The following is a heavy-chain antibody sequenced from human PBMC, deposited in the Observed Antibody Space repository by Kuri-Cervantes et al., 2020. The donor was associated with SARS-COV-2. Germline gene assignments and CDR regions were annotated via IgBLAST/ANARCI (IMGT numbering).Heavy chain of an antibody. CDR2: INHSGST. CDR1: GGSFSTYY. Sequence: SETLSLTCAVYGGSFSTYYCSWIRQPPGKGLEWIGEINHSGSTNYKPTLKSRVTMSVDTSKNQFSLKLSSVTAADTAVYYCARFLARYSNGGNYYGMDVWGQGTTVTVSS. D-gene: IGHD4-11*01. J-gene: IGHJ6*02. V-gene: IGHV4-34*01. CDR3: ARFLARYSNGGNYYGMDV.